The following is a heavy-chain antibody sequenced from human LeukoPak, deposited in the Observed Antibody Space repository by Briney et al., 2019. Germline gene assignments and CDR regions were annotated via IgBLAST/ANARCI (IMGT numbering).Heavy chain of an antibody. Sequence: ASVKVSCKASGYTFISYDINWVRQAAGQGLEWMRWMNPNSGNTGYAQKFQGRVTMTRNTSISTAYMELSGLRSDDTAVYYCARGGERANFYGLGSSPNWFDPWGQGTLVTVSS. J-gene: IGHJ5*02. D-gene: IGHD3-10*01. CDR2: MNPNSGNT. CDR3: ARGGERANFYGLGSSPNWFDP. CDR1: GYTFISYD. V-gene: IGHV1-8*02.